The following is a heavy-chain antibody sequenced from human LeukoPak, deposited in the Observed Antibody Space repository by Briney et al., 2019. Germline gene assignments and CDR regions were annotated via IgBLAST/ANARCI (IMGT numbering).Heavy chain of an antibody. Sequence: PSETLSLTCTVSGGSISSSSYYWGWIRQPPGKGLEWIGSIDYSGSTYYNPSLKSRVTISVDTSKNQFSLKLSSVTAADTAVYYCARDVVAAAGTWDYWGQGTLVTVSS. CDR1: GGSISSSSYY. D-gene: IGHD6-13*01. J-gene: IGHJ4*02. CDR3: ARDVVAAAGTWDY. CDR2: IDYSGST. V-gene: IGHV4-39*07.